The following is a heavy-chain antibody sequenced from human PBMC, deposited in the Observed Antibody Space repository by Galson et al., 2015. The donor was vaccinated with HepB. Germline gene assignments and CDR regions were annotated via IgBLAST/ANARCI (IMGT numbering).Heavy chain of an antibody. CDR3: ARGSSSWTKFDY. Sequence: SLRLSCAASGFTFSSYEMNWVRQAPGKGLEWVSYISSSGSTIYYADSVKGRFTISRDNAKNSLYLQMNSLRAEDTAVYYCARGSSSWTKFDYWGQGTLVTVSS. CDR1: GFTFSSYE. CDR2: ISSSGSTI. J-gene: IGHJ4*02. V-gene: IGHV3-48*03. D-gene: IGHD6-13*01.